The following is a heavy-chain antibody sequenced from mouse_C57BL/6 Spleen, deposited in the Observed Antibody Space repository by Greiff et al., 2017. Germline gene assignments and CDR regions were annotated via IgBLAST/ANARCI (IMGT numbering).Heavy chain of an antibody. D-gene: IGHD1-1*01. CDR2: IYPGDGDT. V-gene: IGHV1-80*01. Sequence: QVQLQQSGAELVKPGASVKISCKASGYAFSSYWMNWVKQRPGKGLEWIGQIYPGDGDTNYNGKFKGKATLTADKSSSTAYMQLSSLTSEDSAVYFCARSFYYGSSQYYFDYWGQGTTLTVSS. J-gene: IGHJ2*01. CDR1: GYAFSSYW. CDR3: ARSFYYGSSQYYFDY.